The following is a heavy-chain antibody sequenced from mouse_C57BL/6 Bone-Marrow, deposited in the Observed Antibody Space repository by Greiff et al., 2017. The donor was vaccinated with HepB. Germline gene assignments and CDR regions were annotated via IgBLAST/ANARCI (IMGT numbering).Heavy chain of an antibody. D-gene: IGHD1-1*01. J-gene: IGHJ2*01. CDR3: ARSKHRRITTVAIDY. Sequence: VQLQQSGPELVKPGASVKISCKASGYSFTGYYMNWVKQSPEKSLEWIGEINPSTGGTTYNQKFKAKATLTVDKSSSKAYMQLKSLTSEDSAVYNCARSKHRRITTVAIDYWGQGTTLTVSS. V-gene: IGHV1-42*01. CDR1: GYSFTGYY. CDR2: INPSTGGT.